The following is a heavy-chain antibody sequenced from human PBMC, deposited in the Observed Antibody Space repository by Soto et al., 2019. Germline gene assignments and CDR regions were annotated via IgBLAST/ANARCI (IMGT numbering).Heavy chain of an antibody. V-gene: IGHV1-2*02. D-gene: IGHD2-15*01. CDR2: INPNSGGT. J-gene: IGHJ4*02. CDR3: AREWGGGTAYYFDY. Sequence: SVKVSCKASGYTFTGYYMHWVRQAPGQGLEWMGWINPNSGGTNYAQKFQGRVTMTRDTSISTAYMELSRLRSDDTAVYYCAREWGGGTAYYFDYWGQGTLVTVSS. CDR1: GYTFTGYY.